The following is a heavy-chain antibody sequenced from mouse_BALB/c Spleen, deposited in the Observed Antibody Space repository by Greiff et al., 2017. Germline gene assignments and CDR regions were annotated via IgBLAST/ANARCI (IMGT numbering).Heavy chain of an antibody. CDR3: ARSKYGNYGFAY. V-gene: IGHV5-6-5*01. CDR1: GFTFSSYA. CDR2: ISSGGST. D-gene: IGHD2-10*02. J-gene: IGHJ3*01. Sequence: EVMLVESGGGLVKPGGSLKLSCAASGFTFSSYAMSWVRQTPEKRLEWVASISSGGSTYYPDSVKGRFTISRDNARNTLFLQMTSLRSEDTAMYYCARSKYGNYGFAYWGQGTLVTVSA.